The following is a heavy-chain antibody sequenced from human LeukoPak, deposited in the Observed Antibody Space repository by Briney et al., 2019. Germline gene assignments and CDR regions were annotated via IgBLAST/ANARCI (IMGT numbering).Heavy chain of an antibody. CDR2: IRYDGNNK. CDR3: TKEAYSSAWYGDS. Sequence: GGSLRLSCAASGFTFSSYGIHWVRQAPSKGLKRAAFIRYDGNNKYYADSVTGRFTISRDNSKNTVYLQMNSLRAEDTAVYYCTKEAYSSAWYGDSWGQGTLVTVSS. D-gene: IGHD6-19*01. CDR1: GFTFSSYG. V-gene: IGHV3-30*02. J-gene: IGHJ4*02.